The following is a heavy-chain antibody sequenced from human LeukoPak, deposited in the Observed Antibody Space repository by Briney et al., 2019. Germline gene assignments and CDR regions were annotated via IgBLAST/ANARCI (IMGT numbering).Heavy chain of an antibody. CDR2: IYPGDSDT. CDR3: TRRAPGITAGREIDY. V-gene: IGHV5-51*01. J-gene: IGHJ4*02. Sequence: GESLKISCKGSGYSFTSYWIGWVRQMPGKGLEWMGIIYPGDSDTRYSPSFQGQVTISADKSISTAYLQWSSLKASDTAMYYCTRRAPGITAGREIDYWGQGTLVTVSS. D-gene: IGHD6-6*01. CDR1: GYSFTSYW.